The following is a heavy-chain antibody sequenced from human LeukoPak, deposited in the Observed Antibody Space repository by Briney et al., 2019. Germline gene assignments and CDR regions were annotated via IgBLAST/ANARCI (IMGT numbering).Heavy chain of an antibody. V-gene: IGHV4-34*01. J-gene: IGHJ5*02. CDR1: GGSFSGYY. CDR3: ARKNRQYSSSWYIWFDP. D-gene: IGHD6-13*01. CDR2: INHSGST. Sequence: PSETLSLTCAVYGGSFSGYYWSWIRQPPGKGLEWIGEINHSGSTNYNPSLKGRVTISVDTSKNQFSLKLSSVTAADTAVYYCARKNRQYSSSWYIWFDPWGQGTLVTVSS.